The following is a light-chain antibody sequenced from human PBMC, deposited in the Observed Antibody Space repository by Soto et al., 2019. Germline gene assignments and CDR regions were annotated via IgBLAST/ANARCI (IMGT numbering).Light chain of an antibody. V-gene: IGKV1-39*01. CDR2: AAS. CDR3: QQSYSSPN. CDR1: QTISTY. J-gene: IGKJ2*01. Sequence: DIQMTQSPSSLSASVGDRVTITCRAGQTISTYLNWYQQKPGKAPKLLIFAASRLQSGVPSRFSGSGSRTDFTLTISSLQPEDFATYYCQQSYSSPNFGQGTKLEIK.